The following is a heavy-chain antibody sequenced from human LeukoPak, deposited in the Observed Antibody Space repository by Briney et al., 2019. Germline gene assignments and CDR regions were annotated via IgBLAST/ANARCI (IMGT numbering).Heavy chain of an antibody. J-gene: IGHJ4*02. CDR3: ASSYYDSSGYYYRVGYFDY. Sequence: GRSLRLSCAASGFTFSSYGMHWVRQAPGKGLEWVAVISYDGSNKYYADSVKGRFTTSRDNSKNTLYLQMNSLRAEDTAVYYCASSYYDSSGYYYRVGYFDYWGQGTLVTVSS. CDR2: ISYDGSNK. CDR1: GFTFSSYG. V-gene: IGHV3-30*03. D-gene: IGHD3-22*01.